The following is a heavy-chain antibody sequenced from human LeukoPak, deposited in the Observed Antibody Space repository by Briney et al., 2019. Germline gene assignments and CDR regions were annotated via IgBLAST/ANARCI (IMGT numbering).Heavy chain of an antibody. D-gene: IGHD3-10*01. CDR2: INHSGST. CDR3: ARGPVTMVRGVINYEP. Sequence: SETLSLTCAVYGGSFSGYYWSWIRQPPGKGLEWIGEINHSGSTNYNPSLKSRVTISVDTSKNQFSLKLSSVTAADTAVYYCARGPVTMVRGVINYEPWGQGTLVTVSS. V-gene: IGHV4-34*01. J-gene: IGHJ5*02. CDR1: GGSFSGYY.